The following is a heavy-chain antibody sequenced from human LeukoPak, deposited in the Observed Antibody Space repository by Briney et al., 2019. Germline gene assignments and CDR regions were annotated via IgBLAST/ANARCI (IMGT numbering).Heavy chain of an antibody. D-gene: IGHD1-26*01. Sequence: SETLSLTCIVSGGSITSYYWSWIRQPPGRGLEWIGYIYYSGSTYYNPSLKSRVTISTDTSKNQFSLKLSSVTAADTAVYYCARDSGSYDWFDPWGQGTLVTVSS. V-gene: IGHV4-59*01. CDR2: IYYSGST. CDR1: GGSITSYY. CDR3: ARDSGSYDWFDP. J-gene: IGHJ5*02.